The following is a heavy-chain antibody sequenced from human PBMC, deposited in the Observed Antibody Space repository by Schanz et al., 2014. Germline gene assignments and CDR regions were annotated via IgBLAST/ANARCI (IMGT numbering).Heavy chain of an antibody. CDR3: AKDVGYYHGGGAQFYEGDKQDYYFYGMEV. V-gene: IGHV3-9*01. CDR1: GFTFSTSA. CDR2: ISWNSGSI. J-gene: IGHJ6*02. D-gene: IGHD3-3*01. Sequence: EVQLVESGGGLVEPGGSLRLSCEASGFTFSTSAMSWVRQAPGKGLEWVSGISWNSGSIGYADSVKGRFTISRDDAKNSLYLQMNGLRAEDTALYYCAKDVGYYHGGGAQFYEGDKQDYYFYGMEVWGQGTTVTVSS.